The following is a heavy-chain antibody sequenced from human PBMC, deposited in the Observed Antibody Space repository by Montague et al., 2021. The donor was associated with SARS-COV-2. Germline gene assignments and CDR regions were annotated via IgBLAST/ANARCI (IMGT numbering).Heavy chain of an antibody. CDR3: ANWEN. D-gene: IGHD1-26*01. Sequence: SLRLSCAASGLSVGNSNMHWVRQAPGKGLEWVAVFSFVGSNRYYADSMKGRFTISRDDSENKLHLQMNSLRPEDTAVYYCANWENWGQGTLVIVSS. V-gene: IGHV3-30*18. CDR1: GLSVGNSN. J-gene: IGHJ4*02. CDR2: FSFVGSNR.